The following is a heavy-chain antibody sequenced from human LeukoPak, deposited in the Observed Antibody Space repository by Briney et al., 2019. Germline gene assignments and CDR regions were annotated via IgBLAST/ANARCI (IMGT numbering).Heavy chain of an antibody. CDR1: GFTFSSYS. D-gene: IGHD5-24*01. J-gene: IGHJ3*02. V-gene: IGHV3-21*01. CDR3: ARDRGGYLDAFDI. CDR2: ISSSSSYI. Sequence: GGSLRLSCAASGFTFSSYSMNWVRQAPGKGLEWVSSISSSSSYIYYADSVKGRFTISRDNAKNSLYLQMNSLRAEDTAVYYCARDRGGYLDAFDIWGQGTMVTVSS.